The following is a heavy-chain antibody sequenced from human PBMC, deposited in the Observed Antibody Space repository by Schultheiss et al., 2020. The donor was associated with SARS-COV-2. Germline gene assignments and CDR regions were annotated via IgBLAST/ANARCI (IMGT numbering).Heavy chain of an antibody. Sequence: GESLKISCVASGVTFSNYEFHWVRQAPGKGLEWVSGITGYSPYIHYADSVKGRFTISRDNAKNSLYLQMNSLRAEDTAVYYCSKGGYCSSPTCYGVRYFQHWGQGTLVTVSS. CDR2: ITGYSPYI. CDR1: GVTFSNYE. J-gene: IGHJ1*01. CDR3: SKGGYCSSPTCYGVRYFQH. V-gene: IGHV3-21*04. D-gene: IGHD2-2*01.